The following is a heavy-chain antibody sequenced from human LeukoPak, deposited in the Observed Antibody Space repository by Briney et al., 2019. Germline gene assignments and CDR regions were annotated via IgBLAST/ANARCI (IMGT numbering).Heavy chain of an antibody. V-gene: IGHV3-53*01. CDR1: GFTVSSNY. CDR3: ARNYYDSSGSYYFDY. Sequence: GGSLRLSCAASGFTVSSNYMSWVRQAPGKGLEWVSVIYSGGSTYYADSVKGRFTISRDNSKNTLYLQMNSLRAEDTAVYYCARNYYDSSGSYYFDYWGQGTLVTVSS. J-gene: IGHJ4*02. D-gene: IGHD3-22*01. CDR2: IYSGGST.